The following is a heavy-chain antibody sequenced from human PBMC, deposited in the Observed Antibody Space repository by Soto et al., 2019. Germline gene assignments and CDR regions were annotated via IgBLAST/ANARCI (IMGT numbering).Heavy chain of an antibody. J-gene: IGHJ5*02. CDR2: IWYDGSNK. CDR1: GFTFSSYG. V-gene: IGHV3-33*01. CDR3: ARDRIAVAASNWFGP. Sequence: QVQLVESGGGVVQPGRSLRLSCAASGFTFSSYGMHWVRQAPGKGPEWVAVIWYDGSNKYYADSVKGRFTISRDNSKNTLYLQMNGLRAEDTAVYYCARDRIAVAASNWFGPWGQGTLVTVSS. D-gene: IGHD6-19*01.